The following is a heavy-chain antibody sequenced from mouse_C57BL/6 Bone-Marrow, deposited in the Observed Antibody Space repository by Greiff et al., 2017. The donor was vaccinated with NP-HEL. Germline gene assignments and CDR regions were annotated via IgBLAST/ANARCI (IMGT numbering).Heavy chain of an antibody. J-gene: IGHJ4*01. CDR2: ISDGGSYT. D-gene: IGHD2-12*01. CDR1: GFTFSSYA. CDR3: ARDRIRRAYYYAMDY. V-gene: IGHV5-4*01. Sequence: EVKLEESGGGLVKPGGSLKLSCAASGFTFSSYAMSWVRQTPEKRLEWVATISDGGSYTYYPDNVKGRFTISRDNAKNNLYLQMSHLKSEDTAMYYCARDRIRRAYYYAMDYWGQGTSVTVSS.